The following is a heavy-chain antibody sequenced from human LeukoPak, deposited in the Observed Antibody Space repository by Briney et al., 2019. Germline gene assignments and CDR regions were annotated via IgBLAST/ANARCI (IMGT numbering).Heavy chain of an antibody. Sequence: SETLSLTCTVSGGSISSSSYYWGWIRQPPGKGLEWIGSIYYSGSTYYNPSLKSRVTISVDTSKNQFSLKLSSVTAADTAVYYCARARRNWNYAGIWFDPWGQGTLVTVSS. V-gene: IGHV4-39*07. CDR2: IYYSGST. D-gene: IGHD1-7*01. CDR3: ARARRNWNYAGIWFDP. J-gene: IGHJ5*02. CDR1: GGSISSSSYY.